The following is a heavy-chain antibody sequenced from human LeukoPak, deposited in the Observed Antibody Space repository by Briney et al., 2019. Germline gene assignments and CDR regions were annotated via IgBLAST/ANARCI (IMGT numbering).Heavy chain of an antibody. CDR1: GFTSTTYA. CDR2: ISGSGDTK. D-gene: IGHD6-19*01. Sequence: GASLRLSCAASGFTSTTYAMTWVRQAPGKGLEWVSSISGSGDTKNYADSVKGRFTISRDNSKITPFLQMNRLRAEDTAIYYCAKSRGRAVASAFDYWGRGTLVTVSS. CDR3: AKSRGRAVASAFDY. J-gene: IGHJ4*02. V-gene: IGHV3-23*01.